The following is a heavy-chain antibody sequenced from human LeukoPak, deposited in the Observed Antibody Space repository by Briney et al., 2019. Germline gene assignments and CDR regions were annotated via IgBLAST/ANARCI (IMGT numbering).Heavy chain of an antibody. D-gene: IGHD1-26*01. J-gene: IGHJ5*02. V-gene: IGHV3-23*01. CDR2: LSGSGGST. CDR3: AKDRLAVAELNWFDP. Sequence: GRSLRLSCAASGFTFSNYAMSWVRQAPGKGLEWVSALSGSGGSTYYADSVKGRFTISRDNSKNTLYLQMNSLRAEDTAVYYCAKDRLAVAELNWFDPWGQGTLVTVSS. CDR1: GFTFSNYA.